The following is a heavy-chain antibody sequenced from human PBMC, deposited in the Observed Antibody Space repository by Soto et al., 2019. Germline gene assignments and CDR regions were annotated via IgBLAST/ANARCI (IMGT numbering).Heavy chain of an antibody. V-gene: IGHV3-23*01. CDR3: AKSLSASPNYFFDS. CDR2: ISGSGGIT. D-gene: IGHD1-1*01. Sequence: GGALRLSCAASGFPFSIYAMSWVRQAPGKGLEWVSGISGSGGITYYADSVKGRFTISRDNSKNTLYLQMNSLRADDTAVYFCAKSLSASPNYFFDSWGQGTLVTVSS. CDR1: GFPFSIYA. J-gene: IGHJ4*02.